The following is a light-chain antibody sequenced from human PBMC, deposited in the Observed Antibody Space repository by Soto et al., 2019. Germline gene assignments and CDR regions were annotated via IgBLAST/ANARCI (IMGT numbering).Light chain of an antibody. CDR2: GIS. Sequence: ESVLTQSPGTLSLSQGERATLSCRASQSVSNRYFAWYQQKPGQAPKLLIYGISDRATGIPDRFSGSGSGTEFSFMISRLEREDFVLYYCQQYSSLPHTCGQGTKLEV. V-gene: IGKV3-20*01. CDR3: QQYSSLPHT. CDR1: QSVSNRY. J-gene: IGKJ2*01.